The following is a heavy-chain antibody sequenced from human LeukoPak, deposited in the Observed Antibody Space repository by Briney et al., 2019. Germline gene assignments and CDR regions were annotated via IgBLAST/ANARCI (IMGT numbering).Heavy chain of an antibody. CDR2: IYYSGST. V-gene: IGHV4-39*01. Sequence: PSETLSLTCTVSGGSISSSSYYWGWIRQPPGKGLEWIGSIYYSGSTYYNPSLKSRVTISVDTSKNQFSLKLSSVTAADTAVYYCARVVYDSGFYYFDYWGQGTLVTVSS. CDR1: GGSISSSSYY. D-gene: IGHD2-8*02. CDR3: ARVVYDSGFYYFDY. J-gene: IGHJ4*02.